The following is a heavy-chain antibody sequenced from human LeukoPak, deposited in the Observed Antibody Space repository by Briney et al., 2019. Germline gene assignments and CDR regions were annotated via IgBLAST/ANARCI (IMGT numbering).Heavy chain of an antibody. V-gene: IGHV3-21*01. CDR1: GFTFSSYS. D-gene: IGHD3-10*01. CDR3: AGVPWFGELLKFDY. Sequence: GGSLRLSCAASGFTFSSYSMNWVRQAPGKGLEWVSSISSSSSYIYYADSVKGRFTISRDNAKNSLYLQMNSLRAEDTAVYYCAGVPWFGELLKFDYWGQGTLVTVSS. CDR2: ISSSSSYI. J-gene: IGHJ4*02.